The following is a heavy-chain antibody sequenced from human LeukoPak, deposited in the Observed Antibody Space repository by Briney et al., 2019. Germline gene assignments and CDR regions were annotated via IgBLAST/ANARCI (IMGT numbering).Heavy chain of an antibody. CDR3: AKDPLNYGGHYFDN. CDR1: GFSFSSYS. CDR2: ISGRSDGP. V-gene: IGHV3-23*01. D-gene: IGHD4-23*01. Sequence: PGGSLRLSCAASGFSFSSYSMHWVRQAPGKGLEWDSSISGRSDGPYYADSVKGRFTTSRDNSKSTMCLQINNVRAEDAAVYYCAKDPLNYGGHYFDNWGQGTRVTVSS. J-gene: IGHJ4*02.